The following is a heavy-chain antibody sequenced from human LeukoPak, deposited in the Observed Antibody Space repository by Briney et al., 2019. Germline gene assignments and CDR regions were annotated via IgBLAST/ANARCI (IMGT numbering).Heavy chain of an antibody. CDR2: ISTSSDTI. CDR1: GFTFSRYS. CDR3: ARDNWLDY. J-gene: IGHJ4*02. V-gene: IGHV3-48*02. D-gene: IGHD5-12*01. Sequence: GGSLRLSCAASGFTFSRYSMDWVRQAPGKGLEWVSHISTSSDTIYYADSVRGRFTVSRDNAKNALHLQMNSLRDEDTAVYYCARDNWLDYWGQGTLVTVSS.